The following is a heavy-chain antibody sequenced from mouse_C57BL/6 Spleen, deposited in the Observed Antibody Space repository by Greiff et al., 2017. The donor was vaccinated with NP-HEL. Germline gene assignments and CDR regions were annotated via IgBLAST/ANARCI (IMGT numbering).Heavy chain of an antibody. Sequence: VQLQQSGAELVRPGASVKLSCTASGFNIKDDYMHWVKQRPEQGLEWIGWIDPENGDTEYASKFQGKATITADTSSNTAYLQLSSLTSEDTAVYYCTTRGYGSSSAWFAYWGQGTLVTVSA. V-gene: IGHV14-4*01. D-gene: IGHD1-1*01. J-gene: IGHJ3*01. CDR3: TTRGYGSSSAWFAY. CDR2: IDPENGDT. CDR1: GFNIKDDY.